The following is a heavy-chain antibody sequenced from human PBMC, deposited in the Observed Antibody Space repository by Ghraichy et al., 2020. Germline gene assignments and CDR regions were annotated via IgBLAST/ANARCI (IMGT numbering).Heavy chain of an antibody. D-gene: IGHD3-10*01. CDR2: INPNSGVT. J-gene: IGHJ3*02. CDR1: EYTFTGYY. CDR3: ARGSSTDYLAFDM. Sequence: VKVSCKASEYTFTGYYVHWVRQAPGQGLEWMGWINPNSGVTKYAETFEGRITVTRDTSVSTAYMELSRLRSDDTAVYYCARGSSTDYLAFDMWGEGTMVTVS. V-gene: IGHV1-2*02.